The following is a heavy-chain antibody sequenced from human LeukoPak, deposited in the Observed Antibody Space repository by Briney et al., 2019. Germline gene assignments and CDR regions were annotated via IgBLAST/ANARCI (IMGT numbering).Heavy chain of an antibody. CDR2: INPSGGST. J-gene: IGHJ4*02. V-gene: IGHV1-46*01. CDR1: GYTFTSYY. D-gene: IGHD3-16*02. Sequence: ASVKVSCKASGYTFTSYYMHWVRQAPGQGLEWMGIINPSGGSTSYAQKFQGRVTMTRDTSTSTVYMELSSLRAEDTAVYYCAKGASLFGGVIANGYYFDYWGQGTLVTVSS. CDR3: AKGASLFGGVIANGYYFDY.